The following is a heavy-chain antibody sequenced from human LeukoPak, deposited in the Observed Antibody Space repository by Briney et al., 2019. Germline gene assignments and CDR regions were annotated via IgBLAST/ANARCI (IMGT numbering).Heavy chain of an antibody. D-gene: IGHD1-1*01. CDR1: GGSISSDSYY. J-gene: IGHJ4*02. CDR2: IYYSGST. Sequence: SSETLSLTCTVSGGSISSDSYYWGWIRQPPGKGLEWIGSIYYSGSTFYNPSLKSRVIIFVDTSKNQFSLNLNSVTAADTAVYYCAREPLAPWSGQNYFDYWGQGTLVTVSS. V-gene: IGHV4-39*02. CDR3: AREPLAPWSGQNYFDY.